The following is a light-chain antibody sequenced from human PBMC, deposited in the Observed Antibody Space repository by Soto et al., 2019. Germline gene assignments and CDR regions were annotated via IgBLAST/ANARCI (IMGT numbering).Light chain of an antibody. Sequence: EIVMTQSPATLSVSPGERATLSCRASQSVSSNLAWYQQKPDQAPRLLIYGASTRATGIPARFSGSWSGTEFTLTISSLQSEDFAVYYCQQYNNWPPWTFGQGTKVEIK. CDR1: QSVSSN. CDR2: GAS. CDR3: QQYNNWPPWT. V-gene: IGKV3-15*01. J-gene: IGKJ1*01.